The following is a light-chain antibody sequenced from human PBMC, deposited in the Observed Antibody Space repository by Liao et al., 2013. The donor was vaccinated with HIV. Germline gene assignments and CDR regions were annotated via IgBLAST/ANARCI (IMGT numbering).Light chain of an antibody. Sequence: SYVLTQPPSVSVAPGETARITCGGSNIGSKSVHWYQQKPGQAPVLVISYDKDRPSGIPARFSGSNSGNTATLTISRVEAGDEADYFCQVWDSSSDHVVFGGGTKLTVL. CDR3: QVWDSSSDHVV. V-gene: IGLV3-21*04. CDR1: NIGSKS. CDR2: YDK. J-gene: IGLJ3*02.